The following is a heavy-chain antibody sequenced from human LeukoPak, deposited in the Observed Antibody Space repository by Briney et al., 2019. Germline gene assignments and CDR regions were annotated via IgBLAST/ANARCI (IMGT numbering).Heavy chain of an antibody. D-gene: IGHD1-26*01. CDR3: AREWERRKYYFDY. J-gene: IGHJ4*02. V-gene: IGHV3-30*02. CDR2: IRYDGSSE. Sequence: GGSLRLSCAASGFVFSSYGMHWVRQAPGKGLEWVTFIRYDGSSEFYADSVKGRFTISRDNAKNSLYLQMNSLRAEDTAVYYCAREWERRKYYFDYWGQGTLVTASS. CDR1: GFVFSSYG.